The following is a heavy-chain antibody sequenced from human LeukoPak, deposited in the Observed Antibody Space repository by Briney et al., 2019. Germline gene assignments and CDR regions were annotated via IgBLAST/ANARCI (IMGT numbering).Heavy chain of an antibody. V-gene: IGHV3-53*01. CDR2: IYSGGST. D-gene: IGHD2-15*01. CDR1: GFTVSSNY. CDR3: AKVKSGGSCYPCDAFDI. Sequence: GGSLRLSCAASGFTVSSNYMSWVRQAPGKGLEWVSVIYSGGSTYYADSVKGRFTISRDNSKNTLYLQMNSLRAEDTAVYYCAKVKSGGSCYPCDAFDIWGQGTMVTVSS. J-gene: IGHJ3*02.